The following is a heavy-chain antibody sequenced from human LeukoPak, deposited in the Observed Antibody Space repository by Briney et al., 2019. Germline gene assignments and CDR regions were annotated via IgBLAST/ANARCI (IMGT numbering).Heavy chain of an antibody. D-gene: IGHD1-26*01. Sequence: GGSLGLSCAASGFTFSTYSINWVRQAPGKGLEWVSSISRTSSYIYYADSVKGRFTISRDNAKNSLYLQMNSLRAEDTAVYYCARITSGRSTYYFDYWGQGTLVTVSS. J-gene: IGHJ4*02. V-gene: IGHV3-21*06. CDR3: ARITSGRSTYYFDY. CDR2: ISRTSSYI. CDR1: GFTFSTYS.